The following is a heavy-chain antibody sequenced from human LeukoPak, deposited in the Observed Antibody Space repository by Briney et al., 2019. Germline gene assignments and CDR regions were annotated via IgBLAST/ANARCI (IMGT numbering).Heavy chain of an antibody. CDR1: GFTFSSYS. J-gene: IGHJ4*02. Sequence: PGGSLRLSCAASGFTFSSYSMNWVRQAPGKGLEWVSSISSSSSYIYYADSVKGRFTISRDNAKNSLYLQMNSLRAEDTAMYYCARDPEGITMVRGVMGFDYWGQGTLVTVSS. D-gene: IGHD3-10*01. CDR2: ISSSSSYI. V-gene: IGHV3-21*01. CDR3: ARDPEGITMVRGVMGFDY.